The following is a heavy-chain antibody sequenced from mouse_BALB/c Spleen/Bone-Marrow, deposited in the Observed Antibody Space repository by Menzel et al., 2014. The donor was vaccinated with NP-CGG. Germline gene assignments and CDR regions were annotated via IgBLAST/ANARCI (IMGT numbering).Heavy chain of an antibody. V-gene: IGHV5-9-2*01. J-gene: IGHJ3*01. CDR3: ARHAYYDQTEVSFVY. D-gene: IGHD2-4*01. CDR2: ISGGGSCT. Sequence: DVQLVESGGGLVKSGGSLKLSCAASGFSFNSYGMSWVRQTPEKRLEWVATISGGGSCTSYPDSVKGRFTISRDNAKNNLYLQLSSLRSEDTALYYCARHAYYDQTEVSFVYWGQGTLVTVSA. CDR1: GFSFNSYG.